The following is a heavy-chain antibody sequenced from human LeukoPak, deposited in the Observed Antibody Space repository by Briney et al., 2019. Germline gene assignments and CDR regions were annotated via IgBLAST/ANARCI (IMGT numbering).Heavy chain of an antibody. V-gene: IGHV3-21*04. D-gene: IGHD3-3*01. CDR2: ISSSSSYI. Sequence: GGSLRLSCAASGFTFSSYSMNWVRQAPGKGLEWVSSISSSSSYIYYADSVKGRFTISRDNSKNTLYLQMNSLRAEDTAVYYCAKRLLYDFSDYWGQGTLVTVSS. CDR1: GFTFSSYS. J-gene: IGHJ4*02. CDR3: AKRLLYDFSDY.